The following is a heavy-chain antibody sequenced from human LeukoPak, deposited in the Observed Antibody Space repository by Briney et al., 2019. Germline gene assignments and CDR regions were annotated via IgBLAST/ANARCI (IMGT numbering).Heavy chain of an antibody. CDR1: GFTFSSYA. J-gene: IGHJ4*02. CDR3: AKDLYYYDSSGIRGFDY. V-gene: IGHV3-23*01. Sequence: QTGGSLRLSCAASGFTFSSYAMSWVRQAPGKGLEWVSAISGSGGSTYYADSVKGRFTISRDNSKNTLYLQMNSLRAEDTAVYYCAKDLYYYDSSGIRGFDYWGQGTLVTVSS. D-gene: IGHD3-22*01. CDR2: ISGSGGST.